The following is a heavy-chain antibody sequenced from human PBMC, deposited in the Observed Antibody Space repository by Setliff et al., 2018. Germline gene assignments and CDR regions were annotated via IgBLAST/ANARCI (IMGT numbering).Heavy chain of an antibody. Sequence: ASVKVSCKASGNTFTGYYIHWLRQAPGQGLEWMGCINPNSGDTTFAQKFQGRVTITRDTSNSTDYMDLSRLTSDDTAVYYCAREVLSTVVAWDYWGQGTLVPSPQ. D-gene: IGHD4-17*01. CDR2: INPNSGDT. CDR1: GNTFTGYY. CDR3: AREVLSTVVAWDY. J-gene: IGHJ4*02. V-gene: IGHV1-2*02.